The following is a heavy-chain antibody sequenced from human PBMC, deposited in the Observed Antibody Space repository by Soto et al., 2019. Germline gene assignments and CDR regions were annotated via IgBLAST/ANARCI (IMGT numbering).Heavy chain of an antibody. CDR2: VDWDDDK. CDR3: ARMNSLGAPDAFDI. D-gene: IGHD3-16*01. V-gene: IGHV2-70*11. CDR1: GFSLSTRGMC. J-gene: IGHJ3*02. Sequence: SGPTLGNPRQTLTLTCTFSGFSLSTRGMCVTWIRQPPGKALEWLARVDWDDDKYYSTSLRTRLTISKDTSKNQVVLTMTNMDPVDTATYYCARMNSLGAPDAFDIWGQGTMVTVSS.